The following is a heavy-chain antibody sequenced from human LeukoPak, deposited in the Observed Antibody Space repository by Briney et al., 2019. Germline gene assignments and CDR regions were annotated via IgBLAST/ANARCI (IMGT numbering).Heavy chain of an antibody. CDR1: GGSISSYY. Sequence: SETLSLTCTVSGGSISSYYWSWIRQPPGKGLEWIGYIYYSGSTNYNPSLKSRVTISVDTSKNQFSLKLSSVTAADTAVYYCARVGSYYGSGSFPFDPWGQGTLVTVSS. CDR2: IYYSGST. J-gene: IGHJ5*02. CDR3: ARVGSYYGSGSFPFDP. D-gene: IGHD3-10*01. V-gene: IGHV4-59*01.